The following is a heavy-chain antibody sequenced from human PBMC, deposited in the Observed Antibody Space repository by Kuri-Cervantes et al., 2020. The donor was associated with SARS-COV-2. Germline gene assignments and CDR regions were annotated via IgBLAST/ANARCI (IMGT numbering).Heavy chain of an antibody. J-gene: IGHJ6*02. CDR2: INPNSGGT. CDR1: GYTFSSYY. Sequence: ASVKVSCKASGYTFSSYYMYWVRQAPGQGLEWMGWINPNSGGTNYAQNFQGWVTMTRDTSISTAYMELSRLRSDDTAVYYCARGMVRGIIQYYCYAMDVWGQGTTVTVSS. D-gene: IGHD3-10*01. V-gene: IGHV1-2*04. CDR3: ARGMVRGIIQYYCYAMDV.